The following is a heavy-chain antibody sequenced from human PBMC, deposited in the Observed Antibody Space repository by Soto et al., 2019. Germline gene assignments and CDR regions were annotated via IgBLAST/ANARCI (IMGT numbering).Heavy chain of an antibody. J-gene: IGHJ5*02. D-gene: IGHD6-19*01. V-gene: IGHV3-7*01. CDR1: GFTFSSYW. Sequence: PGGSLRLSCAASGFTFSSYWMSWVRQAPGKGLEWVANIKQDGSEKYYVDSVKSRFTISRDNAKNSLYLQMNSLRDEDTAVYYCAREAAVAARWFDPWGQGTLVTVSS. CDR3: AREAAVAARWFDP. CDR2: IKQDGSEK.